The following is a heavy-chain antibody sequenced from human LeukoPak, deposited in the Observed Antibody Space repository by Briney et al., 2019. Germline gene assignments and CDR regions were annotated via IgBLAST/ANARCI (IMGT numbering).Heavy chain of an antibody. D-gene: IGHD2-15*01. J-gene: IGHJ4*02. CDR1: GYSFTSYW. CDR2: IYPGDSDT. Sequence: GESLKISCKGSGYSFTSYWIGWVRQMPGKGLEWMGIIYPGDSDTRYSPSFQGQVTISADKSISTAYLQWSSLKASDTAMYYCARGPCSGGSCYYRNFDYWGQGTLVTVFS. CDR3: ARGPCSGGSCYYRNFDY. V-gene: IGHV5-51*01.